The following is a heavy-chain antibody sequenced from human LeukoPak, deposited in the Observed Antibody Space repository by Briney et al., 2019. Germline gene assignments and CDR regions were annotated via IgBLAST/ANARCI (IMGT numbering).Heavy chain of an antibody. D-gene: IGHD5-18*01. Sequence: ASVTVSCKASGYTFTNYGVNWVRQAPGQGLEWMGWINTNTGSPTYAQGFTGRFVFSLDTSVNTTYLQISSLKTEDSAVYYCATTVSGAYSFGLWGQGTLVTVSS. V-gene: IGHV7-4-1*02. CDR1: GYTFTNYG. CDR2: INTNTGSP. CDR3: ATTVSGAYSFGL. J-gene: IGHJ4*02.